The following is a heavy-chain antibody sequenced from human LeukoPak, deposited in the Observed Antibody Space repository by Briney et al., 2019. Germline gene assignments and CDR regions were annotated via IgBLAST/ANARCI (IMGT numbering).Heavy chain of an antibody. CDR2: ISSSSSYI. D-gene: IGHD6-13*01. Sequence: PGGSLRLSCAASGFTFSSYSMNWVRQAPGKGLEWVSSISSSSSYIYYADSVKGRFTISRDSAKNSLYLQMNSLRDEDTAVYYCARSFLSIAAAATDYWGQGTLVTVSS. V-gene: IGHV3-21*01. J-gene: IGHJ4*02. CDR3: ARSFLSIAAAATDY. CDR1: GFTFSSYS.